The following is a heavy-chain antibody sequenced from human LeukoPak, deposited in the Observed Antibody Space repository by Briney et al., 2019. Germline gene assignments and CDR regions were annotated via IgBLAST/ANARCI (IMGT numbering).Heavy chain of an antibody. D-gene: IGHD2-2*01. CDR2: IYYSGNT. Sequence: PSETLSLTCTVSGGSISSSSYYWGWIRQPPGKGLEWIGSIYYSGNTHYNPSLKSRVTISVDTSKNQFSLKLSSVTAEDTAVYYCARQWLGYCSSTSCKAKVEGLDYWGQGTLVTVSS. J-gene: IGHJ4*02. CDR3: ARQWLGYCSSTSCKAKVEGLDY. V-gene: IGHV4-39*07. CDR1: GGSISSSSYY.